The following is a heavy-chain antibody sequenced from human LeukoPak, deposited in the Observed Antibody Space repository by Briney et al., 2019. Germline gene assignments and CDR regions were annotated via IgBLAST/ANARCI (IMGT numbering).Heavy chain of an antibody. CDR2: INHSGST. CDR3: ARGSGIDRASTVSGYFDY. J-gene: IGHJ4*02. Sequence: SETLSLTGAFFVESYRGYYRSWIGRPPGKGLDWIGEINHSGSTKYNPSLKSRVTISVDTSKNQFSLKVNSMTAADTAVYYCARGSGIDRASTVSGYFDYWGQGALVTVSS. V-gene: IGHV4-34*01. CDR1: VESYRGYY. D-gene: IGHD1-26*01.